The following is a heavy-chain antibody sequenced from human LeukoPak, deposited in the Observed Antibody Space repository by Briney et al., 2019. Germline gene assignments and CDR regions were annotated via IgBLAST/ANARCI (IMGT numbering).Heavy chain of an antibody. CDR1: GYTVTGYY. CDR3: ARRALFGDSGYDYNWFDP. V-gene: IGHV1-2*02. CDR2: INPNSGGT. Sequence: ASVKVSCKASGYTVTGYYMHWVRQAPGQGLEWMGWINPNSGGTNYAQKFQGRVTMTRDTSISTAYMELSRLRSDDTAVYYCARRALFGDSGYDYNWFDPWGQGTLVTVSS. J-gene: IGHJ5*02. D-gene: IGHD5-12*01.